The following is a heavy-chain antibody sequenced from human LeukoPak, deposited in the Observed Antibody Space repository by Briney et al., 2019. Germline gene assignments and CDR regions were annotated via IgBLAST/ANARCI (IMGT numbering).Heavy chain of an antibody. CDR1: GFTLRGNA. D-gene: IGHD6-13*01. J-gene: IGHJ4*02. CDR2: ISGSGINT. Sequence: GGSLRLSCAASGFTLRGNAMSWVRQAPGKGLEWVSSISGSGINTYYADSVKGRFTISRDNSRNTLYLQMNSLRAEDTAIYYCAKSHSSNWYCSAYWGQGTLVTVSS. CDR3: AKSHSSNWYCSAY. V-gene: IGHV3-23*01.